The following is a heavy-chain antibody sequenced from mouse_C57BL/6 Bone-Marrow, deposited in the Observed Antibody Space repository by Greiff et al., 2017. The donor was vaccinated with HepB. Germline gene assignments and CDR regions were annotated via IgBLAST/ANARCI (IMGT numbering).Heavy chain of an antibody. D-gene: IGHD4-1*01. CDR2: INPYNGGT. J-gene: IGHJ3*01. CDR1: GYTFTDYY. V-gene: IGHV1-19*01. Sequence: VHVKQSGPVLVKPGASVKMSCKASGYTFTDYYMNWVKQSHGKSLEWIGVINPYNGGTSYNQKFKGKATLTVDKSSSTAYMELNSLTSEDSAVYYCAKNWERFAYWGQGTLVTVSA. CDR3: AKNWERFAY.